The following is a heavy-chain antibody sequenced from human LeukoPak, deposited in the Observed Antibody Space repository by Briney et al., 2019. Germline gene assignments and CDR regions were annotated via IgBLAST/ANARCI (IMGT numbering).Heavy chain of an antibody. D-gene: IGHD3-3*01. CDR2: ISGSGGST. J-gene: IGHJ4*02. V-gene: IGHV3-23*01. CDR1: GFTFSSYA. Sequence: GGSLRLSCAASGFTFSSYAMSWVRQAPGKGLEWVSAISGSGGSTYYADSAKGRFTISRDNSKNTLYLQMNSLRAEDTAVYYCAKAYRSGYLGDYFDYWGQGTLVTVSS. CDR3: AKAYRSGYLGDYFDY.